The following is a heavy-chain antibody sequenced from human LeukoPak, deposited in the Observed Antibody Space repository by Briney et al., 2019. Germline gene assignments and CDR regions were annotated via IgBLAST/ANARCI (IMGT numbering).Heavy chain of an antibody. J-gene: IGHJ2*01. V-gene: IGHV4-31*03. D-gene: IGHD5-18*01. CDR3: ARDRVGRYSSTTLGCFDL. CDR2: IYYSGST. Sequence: SETLSLTCTVSGGSISSGGYYWSWIRQHPGKGLEWIGYIYYSGSTYYNPSLKSRVTISVDTSKNQFSLKLSSVTAADTAVYYCARDRVGRYSSTTLGCFDLWSRGTLVTVSS. CDR1: GGSISSGGYY.